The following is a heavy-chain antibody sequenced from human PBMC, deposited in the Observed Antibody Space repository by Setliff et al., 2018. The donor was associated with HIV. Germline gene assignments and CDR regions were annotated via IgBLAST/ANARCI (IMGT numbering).Heavy chain of an antibody. CDR2: IYYSGST. V-gene: IGHV4-31*11. J-gene: IGHJ6*03. CDR3: ARGSGKMVRGVTTGSYYYFMDV. CDR1: GGSVSSADYY. Sequence: TLSLTCAVSGGSVSSADYYWNWIRQHPGKGLEWVGYIYYSGSTFYNPSLKSRITISVDTSKNQFSLKLISMTAADTAVYYCARGSGKMVRGVTTGSYYYFMDVWGKGATVTVSS. D-gene: IGHD3-10*01.